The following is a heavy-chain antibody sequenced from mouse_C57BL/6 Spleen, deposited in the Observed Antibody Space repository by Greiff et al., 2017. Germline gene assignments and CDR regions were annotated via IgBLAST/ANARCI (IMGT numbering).Heavy chain of an antibody. Sequence: EVKLVESGGGLVQPKGSLKLSCAASVFSFNTYAMNWVRQAPGKGLEWVARIRSKSNNYATYYADSVKDRFTISRDDSESMLYLQMNNLKTEDTAMYYCVRPYGSSYPWFAYWGQGTLVTVSA. D-gene: IGHD1-1*01. J-gene: IGHJ3*01. V-gene: IGHV10-1*01. CDR3: VRPYGSSYPWFAY. CDR1: VFSFNTYA. CDR2: IRSKSNNYAT.